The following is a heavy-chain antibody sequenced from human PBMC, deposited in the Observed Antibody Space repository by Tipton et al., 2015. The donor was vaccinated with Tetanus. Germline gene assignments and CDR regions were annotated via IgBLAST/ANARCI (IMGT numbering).Heavy chain of an antibody. J-gene: IGHJ4*02. CDR1: GGSMNIRTFY. Sequence: TLSLTCTVSGGSMNIRTFYWGWIRQSPGKGLEWIGSIFYSGSTYYNPSLRSRVSISVDTSKNQFSLTLKSGTAADTGVYYCARQRLPQTPHESGDDYWGQGTLVPVSS. V-gene: IGHV4-39*01. CDR2: IFYSGST. CDR3: ARQRLPQTPHESGDDY. D-gene: IGHD3-10*01.